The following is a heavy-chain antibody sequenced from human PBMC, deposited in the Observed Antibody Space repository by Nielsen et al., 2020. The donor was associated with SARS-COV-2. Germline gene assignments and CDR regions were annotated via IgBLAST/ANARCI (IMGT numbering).Heavy chain of an antibody. CDR1: GGSFSGYY. V-gene: IGHV4-30-2*01. CDR2: IYHSGST. D-gene: IGHD6-13*01. J-gene: IGHJ4*02. Sequence: SETLSLTCAVYGGSFSGYYWSWIRQPPGKGLEWIGYIYHSGSTYYNPSLKSRVTISVDRSKNQFSLKLSSVTAADTAVYYCARAVGYSSNAFDYWGQGTLVTVSS. CDR3: ARAVGYSSNAFDY.